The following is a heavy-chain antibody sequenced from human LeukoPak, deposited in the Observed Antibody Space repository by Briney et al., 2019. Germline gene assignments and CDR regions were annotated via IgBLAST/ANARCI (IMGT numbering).Heavy chain of an antibody. J-gene: IGHJ6*02. Sequence: PGRSLRLSCAASGFTFDDYAIHWVRQAPGKGLEWVSGISWNSGSIGYADSVKGRFTTSRDNAKNSLYLQMNSLRAEDTALYYCAKDIITAAAAVRGDGLDVWGQGTTVTVSS. CDR1: GFTFDDYA. D-gene: IGHD2-2*01. V-gene: IGHV3-9*01. CDR3: AKDIITAAAAVRGDGLDV. CDR2: ISWNSGSI.